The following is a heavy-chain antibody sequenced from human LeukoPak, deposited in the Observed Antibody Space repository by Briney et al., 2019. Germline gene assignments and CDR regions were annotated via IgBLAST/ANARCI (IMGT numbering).Heavy chain of an antibody. Sequence: ASVKVSCKTSGYTFSNYYIHWVRQAPGQGLEWMGTINPSSGSPSYAQKFQGRVTITRNTSISTAYMELSSLRSEDTAVYYCARGTSNGYYYYYYMDVWGKGTTVTVSS. CDR1: GYTFSNYY. V-gene: IGHV1-46*01. CDR3: ARGTSNGYYYYYYMDV. J-gene: IGHJ6*03. D-gene: IGHD2-8*01. CDR2: INPSSGSP.